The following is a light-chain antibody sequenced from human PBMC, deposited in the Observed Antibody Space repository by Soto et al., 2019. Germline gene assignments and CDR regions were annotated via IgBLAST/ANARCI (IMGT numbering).Light chain of an antibody. CDR3: QQRSSWPLT. Sequence: EIVLTQSPATLSLSPGERATLSCRASQSMSDFLAWYQHKPGQSPRLLIYDVSRRATGIPARVSGSGSGTDFTLSISSLEPEDFGVYYCQQRSSWPLTFGGGTKVEIK. CDR2: DVS. V-gene: IGKV3-11*01. J-gene: IGKJ4*01. CDR1: QSMSDF.